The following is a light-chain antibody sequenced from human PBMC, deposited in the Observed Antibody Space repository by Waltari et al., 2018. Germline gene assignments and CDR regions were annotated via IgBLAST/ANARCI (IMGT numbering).Light chain of an antibody. CDR1: QSISSY. V-gene: IGKV1-39*01. CDR2: AES. CDR3: QQSYSTPIT. J-gene: IGKJ3*01. Sequence: DIQMTQSPSSLSASVGDRVTITCRASQSISSYLNWYQQKPGKAPKLLIYAESSLQSGVPLRCSGSGSGTDFTFTISSLQPEDFATYYCQQSYSTPITFGPGTKVDIK.